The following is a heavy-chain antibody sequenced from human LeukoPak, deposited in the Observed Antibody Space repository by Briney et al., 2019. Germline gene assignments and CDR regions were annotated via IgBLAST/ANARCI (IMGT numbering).Heavy chain of an antibody. V-gene: IGHV3-48*03. Sequence: RGSLRLSCAASGFTFSSYEMNWVRQAPGKGLEWVSYISSSGSTIHYADSVKGRFTISRDNAKNSLYLQMNSLRAEDTAVYYCASQDIVVVPAPLDYWGQGTLVTVSS. J-gene: IGHJ4*02. CDR2: ISSSGSTI. CDR3: ASQDIVVVPAPLDY. CDR1: GFTFSSYE. D-gene: IGHD2-2*01.